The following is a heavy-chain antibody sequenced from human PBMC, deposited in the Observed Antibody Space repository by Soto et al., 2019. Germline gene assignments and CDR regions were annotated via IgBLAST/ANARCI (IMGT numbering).Heavy chain of an antibody. Sequence: SETLSLTCAVYGGSFRGYYWSWIRQPPGKGLKWIGEINHSGSTNYNPSLKSRVTISVDTSKNQFSLKLSSVTAADTAVYYCARGRAYYDILTGYHYYYYGTDVWGQGTTVT. V-gene: IGHV4-34*01. CDR2: INHSGST. D-gene: IGHD3-9*01. CDR3: ARGRAYYDILTGYHYYYYGTDV. CDR1: GGSFRGYY. J-gene: IGHJ6*02.